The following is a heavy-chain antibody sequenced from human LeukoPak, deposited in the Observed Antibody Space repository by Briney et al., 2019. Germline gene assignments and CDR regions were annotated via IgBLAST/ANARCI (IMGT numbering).Heavy chain of an antibody. CDR1: VGSIRSGRFY. J-gene: IGHJ4*02. V-gene: IGHV4-61*02. CDR3: ARGYDRNGYQSRGFDY. Sequence: SQTLSLTCTVSVGSIRSGRFYWSSIRQTAGKGVEWIGRIYPSGDSQYSPSFRSRATISLDTRNQFSLKLSSVTAADTAVYFCARGYDRNGYQSRGFDYWGQGALVNVSS. D-gene: IGHD3-22*01. CDR2: IYPSGDS.